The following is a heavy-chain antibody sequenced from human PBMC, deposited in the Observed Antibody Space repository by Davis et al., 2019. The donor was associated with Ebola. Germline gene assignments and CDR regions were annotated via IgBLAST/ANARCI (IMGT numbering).Heavy chain of an antibody. CDR3: ARGGPEYSSHNWFDP. Sequence: ASVKVSCKASGYTFTGYYMHWVRQAPGQGLEWMGWINPNSGGTNYAQKFQGWVTMTRDTSISTAYMELSRLRSDDTAVYYCARGGPEYSSHNWFDPWGQGTLVTVSS. D-gene: IGHD6-6*01. CDR1: GYTFTGYY. J-gene: IGHJ5*02. V-gene: IGHV1-2*04. CDR2: INPNSGGT.